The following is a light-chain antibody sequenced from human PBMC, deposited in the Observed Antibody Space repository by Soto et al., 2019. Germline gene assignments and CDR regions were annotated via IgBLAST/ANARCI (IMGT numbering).Light chain of an antibody. CDR2: GTS. V-gene: IGKV3-20*01. Sequence: EIVLTQSPGTLSLSPGESATLSCRASQSVSSNSLAWYRRNPGQPPSLLIYGTSTRATDIPRRFSGSGSGTDITLTITSLEPEEFAVYFCQQYGYSPPTFGQGTKVEV. CDR1: QSVSSNS. J-gene: IGKJ1*01. CDR3: QQYGYSPPT.